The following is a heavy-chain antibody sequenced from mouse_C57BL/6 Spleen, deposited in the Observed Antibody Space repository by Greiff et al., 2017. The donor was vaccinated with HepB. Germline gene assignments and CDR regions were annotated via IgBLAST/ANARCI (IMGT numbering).Heavy chain of an antibody. CDR2: ISSGSSTI. D-gene: IGHD2-2*01. V-gene: IGHV5-17*01. CDR3: ARTLYGYDGYYYAMDY. CDR1: GFTFSDYG. Sequence: VQLKESGGGLVKPGGSLKLSCAASGFTFSDYGMHWVRQAPEKGLEWVAYISSGSSTIYYADTVKGRFTISRDNAKNTLFLQMTSLRSEDTAMYYCARTLYGYDGYYYAMDYWGQGTSVTVSS. J-gene: IGHJ4*01.